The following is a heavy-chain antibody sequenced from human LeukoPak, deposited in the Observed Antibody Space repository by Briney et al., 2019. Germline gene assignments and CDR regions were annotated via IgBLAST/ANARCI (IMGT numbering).Heavy chain of an antibody. CDR3: AKGALRYCSGGSCYSGAIDY. CDR2: IRGSSRYI. Sequence: GGSLRLSCAASGFIFTNYTMNWVRQAPGKGLEWFSSIRGSSRYIYYADSVKGRFTISRDNAKNTLYLQMNSLRAEDTAVYYCAKGALRYCSGGSCYSGAIDYWGQGTLVTVSS. D-gene: IGHD2-15*01. V-gene: IGHV3-21*04. CDR1: GFIFTNYT. J-gene: IGHJ4*02.